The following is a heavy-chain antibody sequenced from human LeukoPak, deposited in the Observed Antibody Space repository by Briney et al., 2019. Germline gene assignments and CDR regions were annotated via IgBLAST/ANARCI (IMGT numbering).Heavy chain of an antibody. CDR3: AREYSASEH. D-gene: IGHD5-12*01. Sequence: ASVKVSCKASGYNFVGYYLHWVRQAPGQGLEWMAWIDPYSGNTHYAQKFQGRITVTRDTSLSTTYMELNWLTSDDTALYYCAREYSASEHWGQGTLVTVSS. CDR1: GYNFVGYY. V-gene: IGHV1-2*02. J-gene: IGHJ1*01. CDR2: IDPYSGNT.